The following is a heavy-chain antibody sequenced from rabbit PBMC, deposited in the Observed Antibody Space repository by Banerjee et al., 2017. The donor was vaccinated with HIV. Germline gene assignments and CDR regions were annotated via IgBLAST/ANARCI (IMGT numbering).Heavy chain of an antibody. Sequence: QLEESGGGLVKPEGSLTLTCKASGFDLSSYYMSWVRQAPGKGLEWIGYIDPVFGSTYYASWVNGRFTISSHNAQNTLYLQLNSLTAADTATYFCARSDVGYGGYGAFVLWGPGTLVTVS. CDR2: IDPVFGST. D-gene: IGHD7-1*01. CDR3: ARSDVGYGGYGAFVL. J-gene: IGHJ4*01. CDR1: GFDLSSYY. V-gene: IGHV1S7*01.